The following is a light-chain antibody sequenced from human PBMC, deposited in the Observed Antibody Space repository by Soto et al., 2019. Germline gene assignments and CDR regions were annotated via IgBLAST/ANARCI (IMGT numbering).Light chain of an antibody. CDR1: QGINNW. Sequence: DIQMTQSPSSVSGSVGDRVTITCRSSQGINNWLAWYQQKPGKAPKLLIYAASTLQSGVPSRFSGSGSGTEFTLTISSLQHEDLATYYCQQLNSYHITYGQGTRLEI. CDR2: AAS. V-gene: IGKV1-12*01. J-gene: IGKJ5*01. CDR3: QQLNSYHIT.